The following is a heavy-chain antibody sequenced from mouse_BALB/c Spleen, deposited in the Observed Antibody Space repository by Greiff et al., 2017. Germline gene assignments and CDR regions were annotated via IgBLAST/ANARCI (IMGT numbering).Heavy chain of an antibody. CDR2: IGPANGNT. J-gene: IGHJ3*01. V-gene: IGHV14-3*02. CDR3: ARWEITRFAY. CDR1: GFNINDTY. Sequence: EVQLQQSGAELVKPGASVKLSCTASGFNINDTYMHWVKQRPEQGLEWIGRIGPANGNTKYDPKFQGKATITADTSSNTAYLQLSSLTSEDTAVYYCARWEITRFAYWGQGTLVTVSA. D-gene: IGHD2-4*01.